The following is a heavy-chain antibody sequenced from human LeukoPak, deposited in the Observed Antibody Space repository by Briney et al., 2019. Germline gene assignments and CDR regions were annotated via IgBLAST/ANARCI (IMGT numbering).Heavy chain of an antibody. CDR2: IWHDGSNR. D-gene: IGHD1-26*01. CDR1: GFTFSSYG. CDR3: AREWELQQYFDY. Sequence: GKSLRLSCAASGFTFSSYGMHWVRQAPGKGLEWVAVIWHDGSNRYYADSVKGRFTISRDNSKNTLYLQMNSRRAEDTAVYYCAREWELQQYFDYWGQGTLVTVSS. V-gene: IGHV3-33*01. J-gene: IGHJ4*02.